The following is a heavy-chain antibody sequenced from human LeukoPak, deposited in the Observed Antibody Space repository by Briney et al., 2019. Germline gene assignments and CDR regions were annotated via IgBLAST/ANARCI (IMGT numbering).Heavy chain of an antibody. CDR3: ARRRGSSLDY. CDR1: GYTLTGNY. D-gene: IGHD1-26*01. CDR2: INPSGGST. V-gene: IGHV1-46*01. Sequence: GASVKVSCKASGYTLTGNYMHWVRQAPGQGLEWMGIINPSGGSTNYAQKFQGRVTMTRDTSTSTVYMELSSLRSEDTAVYYCARRRGSSLDYWGQGTLITVSS. J-gene: IGHJ4*02.